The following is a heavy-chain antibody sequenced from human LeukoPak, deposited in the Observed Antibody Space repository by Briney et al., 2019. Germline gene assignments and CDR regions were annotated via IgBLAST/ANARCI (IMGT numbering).Heavy chain of an antibody. CDR1: GFTFSSYG. CDR3: AKAWRRYYDSDDY. J-gene: IGHJ4*02. D-gene: IGHD3-22*01. Sequence: GGSLRLSCAASGFTFSSYGMHWVRQAPGKGLEWVAFIRYDGSNKYYADSVKGRFTISRDNSKNTLYLQMNSLRAEDTAVYYCAKAWRRYYDSDDYWGQGTLVTVSS. CDR2: IRYDGSNK. V-gene: IGHV3-30*02.